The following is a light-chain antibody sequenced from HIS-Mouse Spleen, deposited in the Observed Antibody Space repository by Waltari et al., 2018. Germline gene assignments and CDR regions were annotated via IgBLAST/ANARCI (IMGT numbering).Light chain of an antibody. CDR2: EGS. Sequence: QSALTQPAPVSGSPGPSITTSCTGTSRAVGSYNLASWYQQHPGKAPKLMIYEGSKRPSGVSNRFSGSKSGNTASLTISGLQAEDEADYYCCSYAGSSTWVFGGGTKLTVL. J-gene: IGLJ3*02. V-gene: IGLV2-23*01. CDR3: CSYAGSSTWV. CDR1: SRAVGSYNL.